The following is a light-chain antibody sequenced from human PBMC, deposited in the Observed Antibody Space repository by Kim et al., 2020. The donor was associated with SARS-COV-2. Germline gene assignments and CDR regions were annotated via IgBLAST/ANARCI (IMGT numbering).Light chain of an antibody. V-gene: IGLV2-8*01. Sequence: GQSVTRSCTGTSSDVGGYNYDSWYQQHPGRAPKLMIYEVSKGPSGVPDRFSGSKSGNTASLTVSGLQAEDEADYYCSSYAGSNNLVFGGGTQLTVL. J-gene: IGLJ2*01. CDR1: SSDVGGYNY. CDR2: EVS. CDR3: SSYAGSNNLV.